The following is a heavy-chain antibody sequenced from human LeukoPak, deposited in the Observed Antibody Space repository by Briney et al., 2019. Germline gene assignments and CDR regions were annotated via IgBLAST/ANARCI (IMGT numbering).Heavy chain of an antibody. CDR3: ARIGFSTGWYPYFDY. CDR1: DGSINSYY. D-gene: IGHD6-19*01. V-gene: IGHV4-59*08. CDR2: IYYNGNT. Sequence: SETLSLTCSVSDGSINSYYWNWIRRPPGKGLEWIGYIYYNGNTNYSPSLKSRVTMSVDTSKNLFSLKLSSVTAADTAVFYCARIGFSTGWYPYFDYWGQGTLVTVSS. J-gene: IGHJ4*02.